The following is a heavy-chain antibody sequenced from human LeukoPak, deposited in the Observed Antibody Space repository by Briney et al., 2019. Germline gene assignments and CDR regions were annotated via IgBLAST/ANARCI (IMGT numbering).Heavy chain of an antibody. CDR1: GYTFTSYE. D-gene: IGHD5-18*01. J-gene: IGHJ6*02. V-gene: IGHV1-8*01. Sequence: GASVKVSCKASGYTFTSYEINWVRQATGQGIEWMGWMNPNSGNTGYAQKFQGRVTMTRNTSISTAYMELSSLRSEDTAVYYCACYGYSYGYYYGMDVWGQGTTVTVSS. CDR2: MNPNSGNT. CDR3: ACYGYSYGYYYGMDV.